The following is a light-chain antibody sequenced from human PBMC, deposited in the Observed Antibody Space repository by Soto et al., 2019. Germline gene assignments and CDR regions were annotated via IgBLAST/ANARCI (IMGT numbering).Light chain of an antibody. V-gene: IGKV2-30*01. CDR1: QSLVSSDGNTY. Sequence: DVVMTQSPLSLPVTLGQPASISCRSSQSLVSSDGNTYLNWFQQRPGQSPRRLIYKVSNRDAGGPDRFSGSGSGTDFTLRISRVEAVDVGGYYCMQGTHWPLYTFGQGTKLEIK. CDR2: KVS. J-gene: IGKJ2*01. CDR3: MQGTHWPLYT.